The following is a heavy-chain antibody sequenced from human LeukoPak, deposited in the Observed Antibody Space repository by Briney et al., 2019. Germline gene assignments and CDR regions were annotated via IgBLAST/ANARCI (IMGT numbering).Heavy chain of an antibody. D-gene: IGHD2-15*01. V-gene: IGHV5-10-1*01. J-gene: IGHJ5*02. CDR1: GYSFTSYW. CDR3: ARSFQGYCSGGSCYPPFDP. CDR2: IDPSDSYT. Sequence: GESLKISCKGSGYSFTSYWISWVRQMPGKGLEWMGRIDPSDSYTNYSPSFQGHVTISADKSISTAYLQWSSLKASDTAMYYCARSFQGYCSGGSCYPPFDPWGQGTLVTVPS.